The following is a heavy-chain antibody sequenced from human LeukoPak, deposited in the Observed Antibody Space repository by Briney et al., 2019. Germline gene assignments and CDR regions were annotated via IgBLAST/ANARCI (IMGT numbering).Heavy chain of an antibody. CDR1: GFTFSSYW. J-gene: IGHJ4*02. Sequence: PGGSLRLSCAASGFTFSSYWMSWVRQAPEKGLEWVSSISSSSSYIYYADSVKGRFTISRDNAKNSLYLQMNSLRAEDTAVYYCARDSSSWTYIDYWGQGTLVTVSS. CDR2: ISSSSSYI. D-gene: IGHD6-13*01. V-gene: IGHV3-21*01. CDR3: ARDSSSWTYIDY.